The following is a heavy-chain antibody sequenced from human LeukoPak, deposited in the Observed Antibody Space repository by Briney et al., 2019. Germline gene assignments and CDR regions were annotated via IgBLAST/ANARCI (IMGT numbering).Heavy chain of an antibody. V-gene: IGHV1-18*01. D-gene: IGHD2-2*01. J-gene: IGHJ4*02. CDR3: ARDIATVVHQE. CDR2: ISGYSGNT. CDR1: GYTFTSYG. Sequence: GASVKVSCKASGYTFTSYGISWVRQAPGQGLEWMGWISGYSGNTNYVQKFQGRVTMATDTSTSTVYMELTSLRSDDTAVYYCARDIATVVHQEWGQGTLVTVSS.